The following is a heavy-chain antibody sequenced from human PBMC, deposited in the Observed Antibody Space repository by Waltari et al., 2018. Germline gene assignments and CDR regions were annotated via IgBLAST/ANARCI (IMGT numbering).Heavy chain of an antibody. CDR1: GGSFSGYY. J-gene: IGHJ3*02. Sequence: QVQLQQWGAGLLKPSETLSLTCAVYGGSFSGYYWSWIRQPPGKGLEWIGEISHRGTTNYNPSLKGRVTISLDTSKNQFSLKLSSVTAADTAVYYCARQEIIVEVTGDGFDIWGQGTMVTVSS. CDR3: ARQEIIVEVTGDGFDI. CDR2: ISHRGTT. D-gene: IGHD2-21*02. V-gene: IGHV4-34*01.